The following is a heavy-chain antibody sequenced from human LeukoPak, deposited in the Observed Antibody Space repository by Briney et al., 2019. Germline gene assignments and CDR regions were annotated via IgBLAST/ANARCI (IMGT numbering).Heavy chain of an antibody. CDR2: IYYSGST. CDR3: AREYSSSFDP. J-gene: IGHJ5*02. Sequence: PSETLSLTCTVSGGSISSSSYYWGWIRQPPGKGLEWIGSIYYSGSTYYNPSLKSRVTISVDTSKNQFSLKLNSVTAADTAVYYCAREYSSSFDPWGQGTLVTVSS. CDR1: GGSISSSSYY. V-gene: IGHV4-39*02. D-gene: IGHD6-6*01.